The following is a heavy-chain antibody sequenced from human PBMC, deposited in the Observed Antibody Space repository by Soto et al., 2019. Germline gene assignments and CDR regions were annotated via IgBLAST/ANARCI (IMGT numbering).Heavy chain of an antibody. V-gene: IGHV3-11*06. CDR2: ISSSSSYT. CDR3: ARLRYFDWLPYGMDV. CDR1: GFTFSDYY. J-gene: IGHJ6*02. D-gene: IGHD3-9*01. Sequence: PGGSLRLSCAASGFTFSDYYMSWIRQAPGKGLEWVSYISSSSSYTNYADSVKGRFTISRDNAKNSLYLQMNSLRAEDTAVYYCARLRYFDWLPYGMDVWGQGTTVTVSS.